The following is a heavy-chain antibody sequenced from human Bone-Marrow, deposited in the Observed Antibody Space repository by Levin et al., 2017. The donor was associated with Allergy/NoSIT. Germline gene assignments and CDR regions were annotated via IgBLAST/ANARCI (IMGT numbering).Heavy chain of an antibody. V-gene: IGHV5-51*01. J-gene: IGHJ5*02. CDR3: ATHGRWLALGRYDT. Sequence: KVSCVTSGYSFTDYWIGWVRHLPGKGLEWVGIVNPADSDTRYSPSFEGHVTISADKSINTAYLQWDSLRASDTAMYYCATHGRWLALGRYDTWGQGNLVTVSS. CDR2: VNPADSDT. D-gene: IGHD5-24*01. CDR1: GYSFTDYW.